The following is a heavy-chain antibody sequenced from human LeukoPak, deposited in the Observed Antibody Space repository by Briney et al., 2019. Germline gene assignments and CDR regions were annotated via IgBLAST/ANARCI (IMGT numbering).Heavy chain of an antibody. V-gene: IGHV3-7*04. D-gene: IGHD3-3*01. CDR3: ARGGPLFWSGYCFDY. J-gene: IGHJ4*02. CDR1: GFTFSSYW. Sequence: GGSLRLSCAASGFTFSSYWMSWVRQAPGKGLEWVANIKQDGSEKYYVDSVKGRFTISRDNAKNSLYLQMNSLRGEDTAVYYCARGGPLFWSGYCFDYWGQGTLVTVSS. CDR2: IKQDGSEK.